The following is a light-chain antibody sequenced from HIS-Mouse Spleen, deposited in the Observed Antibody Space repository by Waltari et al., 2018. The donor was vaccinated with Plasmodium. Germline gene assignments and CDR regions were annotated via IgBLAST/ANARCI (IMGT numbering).Light chain of an antibody. CDR1: SSNIGSNT. CDR3: AAWDDSLNGWV. J-gene: IGLJ3*02. V-gene: IGLV1-44*01. Sequence: QSVLTQPPSASGTPGQRVTISCSGSSSNIGSNTVNWYQQLPGTAPKLLIYSNNVRPSGVPDRFAGPKSCTAASLAISGLQSEDEADYYCAAWDDSLNGWVFGGGTKLTVL. CDR2: SNN.